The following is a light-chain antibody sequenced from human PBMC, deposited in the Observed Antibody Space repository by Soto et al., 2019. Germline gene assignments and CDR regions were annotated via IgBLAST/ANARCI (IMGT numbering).Light chain of an antibody. V-gene: IGKV3-20*01. CDR1: QSVSSSY. CDR2: GAY. Sequence: EIVLTQSPGTLSLSPGERVTLSCRASQSVSSSYLAWYQQKPGQAPRLLIYGAYRRSTGIPDRFSGSGSGTDFTLTISRLEPEDFAVYFCQQYGGSPQTFGQGTKLEIK. CDR3: QQYGGSPQT. J-gene: IGKJ2*01.